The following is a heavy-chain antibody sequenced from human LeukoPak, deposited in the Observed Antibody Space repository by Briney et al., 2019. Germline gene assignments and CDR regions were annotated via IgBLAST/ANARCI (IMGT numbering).Heavy chain of an antibody. CDR1: GESGKSVDLA. CDR3: ARGFALDF. V-gene: IGHV6-1*01. CDR2: TYYRSKWYY. Sequence: SQNPTLTCDISGESGKSVDLAWRRIIKNPSRGLEWLGRTYYRSKWYYDYAVSVKSRIPISPDTSKNQFSLQLNSVTADGTAVYYCARGFALDFWGQGTMVTVSS. J-gene: IGHJ3*01.